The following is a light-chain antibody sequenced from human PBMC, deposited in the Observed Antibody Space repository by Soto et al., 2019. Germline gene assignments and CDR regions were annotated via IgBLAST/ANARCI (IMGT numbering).Light chain of an antibody. J-gene: IGKJ2*02. CDR2: GAS. CDR1: QRVSSSY. CDR3: QQDGSSPRWT. Sequence: EIVLTQSPGTLSLSPGERATLSCRASQRVSSSYLAWYQQKPGQAPRLLIYGASSRATGIPDRFSGSGSGTDFTLTISRLEPEDFAVYYCQQDGSSPRWTFGQGTKLEI. V-gene: IGKV3-20*01.